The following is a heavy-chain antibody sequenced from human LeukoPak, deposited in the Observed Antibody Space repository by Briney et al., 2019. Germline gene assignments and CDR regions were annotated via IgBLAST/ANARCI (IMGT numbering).Heavy chain of an antibody. CDR1: GYTFTSYD. J-gene: IGHJ4*02. CDR2: MNPNSGNT. CDR3: ARGSRMSGVRGVTLDY. Sequence: ASVKVSCKASGYTFTSYDINWVRQATGQGLEWMGWMNPNSGNTGYAQKFQGRVTMTRNTSITTAYMELSSLRSEDTAVYYCARGSRMSGVRGVTLDYWGQGSLVTVSS. V-gene: IGHV1-8*01. D-gene: IGHD3-10*01.